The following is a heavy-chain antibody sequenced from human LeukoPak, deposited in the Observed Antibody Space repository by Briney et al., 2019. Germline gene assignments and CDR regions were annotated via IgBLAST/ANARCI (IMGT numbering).Heavy chain of an antibody. CDR2: ISGSGGTT. Sequence: GGSLRLSCAASGFSFSSYAMSWVRQAPGKGLDWVSAISGSGGTTYYADSVKGRFTISRDNSKNTLYLQMNSLRAEDTAVYYCAKDVGDCGGDCYVFDYWGQGTLVTVSS. CDR3: AKDVGDCGGDCYVFDY. J-gene: IGHJ4*02. V-gene: IGHV3-23*01. CDR1: GFSFSSYA. D-gene: IGHD2-21*01.